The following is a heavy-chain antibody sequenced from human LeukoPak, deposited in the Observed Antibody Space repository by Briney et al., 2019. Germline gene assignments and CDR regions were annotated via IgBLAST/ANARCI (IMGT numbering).Heavy chain of an antibody. V-gene: IGHV1-2*02. CDR1: GYTFTGYY. D-gene: IGHD5-24*01. CDR3: ARASGDGYKES. J-gene: IGHJ5*02. CDR2: INPNSGGT. Sequence: ASVKVSCKASGYTFTGYYMHWVRPAPGQGLAWMGWINPNSGGTNYAQKFQGRVTMTRDTSISTAYMELSRLRSDGTAVYYCARASGDGYKESWGQGTLVTVSS.